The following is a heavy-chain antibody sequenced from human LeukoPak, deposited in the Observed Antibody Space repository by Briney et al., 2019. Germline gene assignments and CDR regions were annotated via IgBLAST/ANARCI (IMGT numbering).Heavy chain of an antibody. CDR3: ARAPDMVRAELSI. V-gene: IGHV1-18*04. CDR2: ISAYNGNT. CDR1: AYTSTSYG. J-gene: IGHJ4*02. D-gene: IGHD3-10*01. Sequence: ASVKVSCKASAYTSTSYGISWVRQAPGQGLEWMGWISAYNGNTNYAQKLQGRVTMTTDTSTSTAYMELRSLRSDDTAVYYCARAPDMVRAELSIWGQGTLVTVSS.